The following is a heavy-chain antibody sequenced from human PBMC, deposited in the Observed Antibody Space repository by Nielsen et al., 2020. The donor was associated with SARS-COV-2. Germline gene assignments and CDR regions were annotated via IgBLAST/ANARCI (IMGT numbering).Heavy chain of an antibody. Sequence: VRQAPGKGLECMGIIYPGDSDTRYSPSFQGQVTISADKSISTAYLQWSSLKASDTAMYYCASSVPPGDAFDIWGQGTMVTVSS. J-gene: IGHJ3*02. CDR2: IYPGDSDT. CDR3: ASSVPPGDAFDI. V-gene: IGHV5-51*01.